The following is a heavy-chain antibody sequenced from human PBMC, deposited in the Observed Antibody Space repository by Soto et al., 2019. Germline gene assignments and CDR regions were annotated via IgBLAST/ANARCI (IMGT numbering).Heavy chain of an antibody. Sequence: GGSLRLSCAASGFTFRSFTMNWVRQAPGKGLEWVSTISSNSAYIYYTDALRGRFTVSRDNAKNSLHLQMNSLRAEDTAVYYCTRDASRDSSARGWFDPWGPGTLVTVSS. D-gene: IGHD6-13*01. V-gene: IGHV3-21*01. CDR3: TRDASRDSSARGWFDP. CDR2: ISSNSAYI. J-gene: IGHJ5*02. CDR1: GFTFRSFT.